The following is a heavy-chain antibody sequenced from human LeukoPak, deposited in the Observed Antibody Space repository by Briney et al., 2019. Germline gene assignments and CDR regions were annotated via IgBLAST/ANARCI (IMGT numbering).Heavy chain of an antibody. CDR3: ARVSRRSEYGDYGT. Sequence: GASVKVSCKASGYTSTNSCIHWVRQAPGQGLEWMGWINPNSGGTNYAQKFQGRVTMTRDTSISTAYMELSRLRSDDTAVCYCARVSRRSEYGDYGTWGQGTLVTVSS. J-gene: IGHJ5*02. D-gene: IGHD4-17*01. V-gene: IGHV1-2*02. CDR2: INPNSGGT. CDR1: GYTSTNSC.